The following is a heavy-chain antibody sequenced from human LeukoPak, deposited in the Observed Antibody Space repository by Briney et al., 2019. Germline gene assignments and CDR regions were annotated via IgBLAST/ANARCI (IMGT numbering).Heavy chain of an antibody. CDR2: MNPNSGST. V-gene: IGHV1-8*01. CDR3: ARGPPNWGYDY. D-gene: IGHD7-27*01. Sequence: ASVKVSCKASGYTFTNYDFNWMRQATGQGLEWMGWMNPNSGSTGYAQKFQGRVTMTRDTSISTAYMELSSLRSDDTAVYYCARGPPNWGYDYWGPGTLVTVSS. CDR1: GYTFTNYD. J-gene: IGHJ4*02.